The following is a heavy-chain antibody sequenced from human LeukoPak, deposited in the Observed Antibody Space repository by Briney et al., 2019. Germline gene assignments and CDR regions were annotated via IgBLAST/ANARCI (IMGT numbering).Heavy chain of an antibody. CDR3: ARHAGGIAAAGTRPFDY. Sequence: SETLSLTCTVSGASFSSSTYYWGWIRQPPGKGLEWIGSIYYSGSTYYNPSLKSRVTMSVDTSKNQFSLKLSSVTAADTAAYYCARHAGGIAAAGTRPFDYWGQGTLVTVSS. V-gene: IGHV4-39*01. CDR2: IYYSGST. CDR1: GASFSSSTYY. D-gene: IGHD6-13*01. J-gene: IGHJ4*02.